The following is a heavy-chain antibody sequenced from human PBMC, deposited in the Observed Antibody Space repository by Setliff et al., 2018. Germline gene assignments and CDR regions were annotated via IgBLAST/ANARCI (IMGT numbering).Heavy chain of an antibody. CDR2: ISGSGGST. J-gene: IGHJ4*02. D-gene: IGHD5-12*01. V-gene: IGHV3-23*01. CDR1: GFTFSSYA. CDR3: ATDIVATIQAPRFDY. Sequence: GGSLRLSCAASGFTFSSYAITWVRQAPGKGLEWVSAISGSGGSTYYADSVKGRFTISRDNSKNTLYLQMNSLRAEDTAVYYCATDIVATIQAPRFDYWGQGTLVTVSS.